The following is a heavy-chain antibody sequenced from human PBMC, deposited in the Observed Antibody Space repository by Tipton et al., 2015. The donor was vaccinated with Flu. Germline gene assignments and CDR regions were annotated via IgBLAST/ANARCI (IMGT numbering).Heavy chain of an antibody. D-gene: IGHD2-15*01. V-gene: IGHV3-7*01. CDR1: GFTFSEYW. Sequence: SLRLSCAASGFTFSEYWMSWVRQVPGKGLEWVANIKEDGSGTFYVDSVKGRFTISRDNGENSVYLQMDSLRADDTAMYYCATYCSGGRCYFDNWGQGTLVTVSS. CDR2: IKEDGSGT. CDR3: ATYCSGGRCYFDN. J-gene: IGHJ4*02.